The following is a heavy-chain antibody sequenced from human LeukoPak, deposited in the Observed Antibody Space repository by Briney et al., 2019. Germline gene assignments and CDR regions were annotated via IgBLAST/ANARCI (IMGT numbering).Heavy chain of an antibody. D-gene: IGHD5-24*01. J-gene: IGHJ4*02. CDR1: GFTFNIYS. CDR3: ASRDGYRLFAY. V-gene: IGHV3-48*01. CDR2: ISSSSSTI. Sequence: GGSLRLSCAASGFTFNIYSMNWVRLAPGKGLEWVSYISSSSSTIYYADSVKGRFTVSRDNARNSLYLRMNSLRAEDTAVYYCASRDGYRLFAYWGQGTLVTVSS.